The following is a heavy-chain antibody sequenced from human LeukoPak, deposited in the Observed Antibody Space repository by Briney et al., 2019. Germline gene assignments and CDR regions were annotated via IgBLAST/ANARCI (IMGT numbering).Heavy chain of an antibody. J-gene: IGHJ4*02. CDR3: AKDHCSGGSCYSVPKEFDY. Sequence: GGSLRLSCAASGFTFSSYAMSWVRQAPGKGLEWVSAISGSGGSTYYAGSVKGRFTISGDNSKNTLYLQMNSLRAEDTAVYYCAKDHCSGGSCYSVPKEFDYWGQGTLVTVSS. D-gene: IGHD2-15*01. CDR2: ISGSGGST. CDR1: GFTFSSYA. V-gene: IGHV3-23*01.